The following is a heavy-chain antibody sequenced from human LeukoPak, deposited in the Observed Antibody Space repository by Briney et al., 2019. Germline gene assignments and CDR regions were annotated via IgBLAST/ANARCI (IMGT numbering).Heavy chain of an antibody. CDR2: ISNDGSHK. CDR3: ARKEGTGPNAAFDY. D-gene: IGHD1-14*01. CDR1: GFTFSTYS. J-gene: IGHJ4*02. Sequence: QSGGSLRLSCAASGFTFSTYSMHWVRQAPGKGLEWVAVISNDGSHKYYADSVKGRFTISRDNSKNTLYLQMNSLRAEDTAVYYCARKEGTGPNAAFDYWGQGTLVTVSS. V-gene: IGHV3-30*04.